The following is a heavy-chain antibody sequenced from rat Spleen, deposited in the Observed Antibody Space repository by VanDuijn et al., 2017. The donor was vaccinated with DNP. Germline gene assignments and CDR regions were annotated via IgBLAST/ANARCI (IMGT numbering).Heavy chain of an antibody. V-gene: IGHV5-7*01. J-gene: IGHJ4*01. CDR3: ARHRTIMPYYYAMDA. CDR1: GFTFSNYY. D-gene: IGHD1-12*01. Sequence: EVQLVESGGGLVQPGRSLKLSCAASGFTFSNYYMAWVRQAPKKGLEWVATISYDGSDIYYRDSVKGRFTMSRDNAKSTLYLQMDSLRSEDTATYYCARHRTIMPYYYAMDAWGQGASVTVSS. CDR2: ISYDGSDI.